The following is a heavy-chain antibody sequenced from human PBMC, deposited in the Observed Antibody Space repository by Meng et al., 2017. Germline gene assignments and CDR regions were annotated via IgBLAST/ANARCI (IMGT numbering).Heavy chain of an antibody. CDR1: GFTFSSYA. D-gene: IGHD1-26*01. CDR2: ISYDGSNK. Sequence: QGELGESGGGAVQPGRSLRLPCAASGFTFSSYAMHWVRQAPGKGLEWVAVISYDGSNKYYADSVKGRFTISRDNSKNTLYLQMNSLRAEDTAVYYCARDLRGASDYWGQGTLVTVSS. J-gene: IGHJ4*02. CDR3: ARDLRGASDY. V-gene: IGHV3-30*04.